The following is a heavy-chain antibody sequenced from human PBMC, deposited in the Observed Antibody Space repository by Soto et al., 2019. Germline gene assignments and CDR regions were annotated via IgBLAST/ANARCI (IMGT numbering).Heavy chain of an antibody. CDR3: ARPYCSGGSCLFDY. CDR2: IYYSGST. CDR1: GGSISSSSYY. V-gene: IGHV4-39*01. D-gene: IGHD2-15*01. Sequence: TSETLSLTCTVSGGSISSSSYYWGWIRQPPGKGLEWIGSIYYSGSTYYNPSLKSRVTISVDTSKNQFSLKLSSVTAADTAVYYCARPYCSGGSCLFDYWGQGTLVTVSS. J-gene: IGHJ4*02.